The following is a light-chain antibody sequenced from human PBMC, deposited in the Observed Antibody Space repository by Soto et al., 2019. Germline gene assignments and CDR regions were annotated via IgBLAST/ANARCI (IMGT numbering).Light chain of an antibody. CDR1: QSVSNY. CDR2: GAS. V-gene: IGKV3-20*01. CDR3: QQYGGSPQT. J-gene: IGKJ1*01. Sequence: EIVLTQSPGTLSLSPGERATLSCRARQSVSNYLAWYQQKPGQAPRLLIYGASSRATGIPDRFSGSGSGTDFTLTTSRLEPEDFAVYYCQQYGGSPQTFGQGTKVEIK.